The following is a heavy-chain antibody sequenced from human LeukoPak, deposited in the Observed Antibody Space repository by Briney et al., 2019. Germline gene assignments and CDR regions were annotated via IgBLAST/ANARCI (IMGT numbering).Heavy chain of an antibody. V-gene: IGHV3-30*18. D-gene: IGHD2-21*02. J-gene: IGHJ6*02. CDR2: MSFDGGYK. CDR1: GFTFSKYG. Sequence: GGSLRLSCAGSGFTFSKYGVHWVRQAPGKGLEWVAAMSFDGGYKFHADSVKGRITMSGDTSKNTRYLQMNSLRGEDTAVYYCAKDAYERDGYGDHLRDFMDVWGQGTTVTVSS. CDR3: AKDAYERDGYGDHLRDFMDV.